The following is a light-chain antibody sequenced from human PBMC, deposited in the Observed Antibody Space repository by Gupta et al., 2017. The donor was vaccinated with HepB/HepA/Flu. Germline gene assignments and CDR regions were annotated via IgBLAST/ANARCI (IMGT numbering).Light chain of an antibody. CDR1: QSVSSY. V-gene: IGKV3-11*02. J-gene: IGKJ4*01. CDR3: QQGSNLIT. Sequence: EIVLTQSPATLSLSPGERATRSCRDSQSVSSYLAWYQQKPGQAPRLLIYDASNRANGIPDRFSGSGYGRDFTLTSSSRGPEDFAVYNGQQGSNLITFGGGTKVEIK. CDR2: DAS.